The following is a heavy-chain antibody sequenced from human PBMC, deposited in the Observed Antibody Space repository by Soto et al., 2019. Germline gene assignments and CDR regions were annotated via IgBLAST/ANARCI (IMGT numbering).Heavy chain of an antibody. CDR3: ARSLRRYCSGGSCLRWFDP. CDR1: GGSISSSNW. J-gene: IGHJ5*02. D-gene: IGHD2-15*01. CDR2: IYHSGST. V-gene: IGHV4-4*02. Sequence: QVQLQESGPGLVKPSGTLSLTCAVSGGSISSSNWWSWVRQPPGKGLEWIGEIYHSGSTNYNPSLTSRVTISVDKSKNQFSLKLSSVTAADTAVYYCARSLRRYCSGGSCLRWFDPWGQGTLVTVSS.